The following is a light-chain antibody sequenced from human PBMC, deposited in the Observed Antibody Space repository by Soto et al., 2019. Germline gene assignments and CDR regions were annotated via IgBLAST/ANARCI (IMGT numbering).Light chain of an antibody. Sequence: EIVMTQSPATLSVSPGERTTLSCRASQSVFSNLAWYQQKPDQAPRLLIYGASTRATGIPARFSGSGSGTEVTLTISSLQSEEFALYYCQQYNNWPPYTFGQGTKLEI. CDR1: QSVFSN. CDR3: QQYNNWPPYT. V-gene: IGKV3-15*01. CDR2: GAS. J-gene: IGKJ2*01.